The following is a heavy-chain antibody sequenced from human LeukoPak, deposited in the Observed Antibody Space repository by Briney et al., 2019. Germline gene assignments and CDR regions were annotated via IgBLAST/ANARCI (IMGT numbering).Heavy chain of an antibody. V-gene: IGHV3-7*01. CDR2: IKQDGSEK. J-gene: IGHJ4*02. D-gene: IGHD6-19*01. CDR1: GFTFSSYW. CDR3: AREAGIAVADDYFDY. Sequence: PGGSLRLSCAASGFTFSSYWMSWVRQAPGKGLEWVANIKQDGSEKYYVDSVKGRFTISRDNAKNSLYLQMNSLRAEDTAVYYCAREAGIAVADDYFDYWGQGTLVTVSS.